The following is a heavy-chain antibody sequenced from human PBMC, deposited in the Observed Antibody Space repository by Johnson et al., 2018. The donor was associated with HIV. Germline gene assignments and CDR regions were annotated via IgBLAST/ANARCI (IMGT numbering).Heavy chain of an antibody. CDR3: ASEWRNGDYEGAFDI. V-gene: IGHV3-66*02. CDR1: GFTFSDYY. Sequence: VQLVESGGGLVKPGGSLRLSCAASGFTFSDYYMSWIRQAPGKGLEWVSAIFSAGGTYYADSVKGRFTISRDTSENTLYLQMNSLRPEDTAVYYCASEWRNGDYEGAFDIWGQGTMVTVSS. CDR2: IFSAGGT. D-gene: IGHD4-17*01. J-gene: IGHJ3*02.